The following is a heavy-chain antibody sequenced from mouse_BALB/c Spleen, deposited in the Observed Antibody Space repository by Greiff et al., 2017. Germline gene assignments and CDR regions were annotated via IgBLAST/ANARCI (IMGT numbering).Heavy chain of an antibody. CDR3: ARDRPTGFAY. Sequence: VQLQQSGPGLVKPSQSLSLTCSVTGYSITSGYYWNWIRQFPGNKLEWMGYISYDGSNNYNPSLKNRISITRDTSKNQFFLKLNSVTTEDTATYYCARDRPTGFAYWGQGTLVTVSA. J-gene: IGHJ3*01. V-gene: IGHV3-6*02. CDR1: GYSITSGYY. CDR2: ISYDGSN.